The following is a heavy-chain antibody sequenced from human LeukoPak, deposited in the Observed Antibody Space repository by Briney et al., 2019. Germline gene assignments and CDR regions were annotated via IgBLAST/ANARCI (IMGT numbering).Heavy chain of an antibody. V-gene: IGHV3-53*01. D-gene: IGHD1-14*01. Sequence: PGGSLRLSCAASGFTVITNDMTWVRQAPGKGLEGVSVLYSDGNTKYADSVQGRFTISIDNSKNTLYLEMNSLSPDDTAVYYCARGVEPLAANTLAYWGQGTLVTVSS. CDR3: ARGVEPLAANTLAY. CDR1: GFTVITND. CDR2: LYSDGNT. J-gene: IGHJ4*02.